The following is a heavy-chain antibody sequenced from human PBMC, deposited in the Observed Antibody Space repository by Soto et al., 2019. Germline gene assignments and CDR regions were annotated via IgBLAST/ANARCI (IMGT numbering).Heavy chain of an antibody. V-gene: IGHV1-18*01. J-gene: IGHJ4*02. CDR1: GYTFTIYG. CDR2: ISTYNGNT. CDR3: ARDIVVVPAATPSFVDF. D-gene: IGHD2-2*02. Sequence: GSVKVSCKTSGYTFTIYGISGVRQSPLRWLEWMGWISTYNGNTNYTQKLQGRVTMTTDTSTSTAYMELRSLRSDDTAVYYCARDIVVVPAATPSFVDFWGQGTLVTVSS.